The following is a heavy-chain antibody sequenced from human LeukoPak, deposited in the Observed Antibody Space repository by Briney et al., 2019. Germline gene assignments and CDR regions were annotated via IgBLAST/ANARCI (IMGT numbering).Heavy chain of an antibody. CDR3: ARDGVVPAAVDTAMVQYYYYYMDV. CDR2: INPSGGST. V-gene: IGHV1-46*01. J-gene: IGHJ6*03. D-gene: IGHD5-18*01. Sequence: GASVKVSCKASGYTFTSYYMHWVRQAPGQGLEWMGIINPSGGSTSYAQKFQGRVTMTRDTSTSTVYMELSSLRSEDTAVYYCARDGVVPAAVDTAMVQYYYYYMDVWGKGTTVTVSS. CDR1: GYTFTSYY.